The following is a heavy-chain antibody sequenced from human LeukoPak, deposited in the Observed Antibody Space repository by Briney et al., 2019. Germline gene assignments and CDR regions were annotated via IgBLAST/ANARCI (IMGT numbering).Heavy chain of an antibody. D-gene: IGHD3-3*01. CDR1: GYTFTGYY. J-gene: IGHJ5*02. Sequence: ASVKVSCKASGYTFTGYYMHWVRQAPGQGLEWMGWINPNSGGTNYAQKFQGRVTMTRDTSISTAYMELSRLRSDDTAVYYCARLSLWSGYYLFDPWGQGTLVTVPS. CDR2: INPNSGGT. V-gene: IGHV1-2*02. CDR3: ARLSLWSGYYLFDP.